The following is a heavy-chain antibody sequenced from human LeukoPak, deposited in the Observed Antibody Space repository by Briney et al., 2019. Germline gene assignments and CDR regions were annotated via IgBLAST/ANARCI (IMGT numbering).Heavy chain of an antibody. Sequence: ASVTVSFTASGYTFTSYGISWVRQAPGQGLEWMGWISAYNGNTNYAQKLQGRVTMTTDTSTSTAYMELRSLRSDDTAVYYCARSSTNPRSNWFDPWGQGTLVTVSS. CDR3: ARSSTNPRSNWFDP. V-gene: IGHV1-18*01. J-gene: IGHJ5*02. CDR2: ISAYNGNT. D-gene: IGHD2-2*01. CDR1: GYTFTSYG.